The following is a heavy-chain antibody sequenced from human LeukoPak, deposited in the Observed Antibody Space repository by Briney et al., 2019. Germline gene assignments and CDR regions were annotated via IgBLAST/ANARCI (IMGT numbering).Heavy chain of an antibody. V-gene: IGHV3-23*01. J-gene: IGHJ4*02. CDR2: ISGSGGST. CDR3: AKEHDYGATFDY. D-gene: IGHD4-17*01. CDR1: IFTFTSNA. Sequence: GGSLRLSCAPPIFTFTSNAMSWVRQAPGKGLEWVSAISGSGGSTYSADSVKGRFTISRDNSKNTLYLQMNSLRAEDTAVYYCAKEHDYGATFDYWGQGTLVTVS.